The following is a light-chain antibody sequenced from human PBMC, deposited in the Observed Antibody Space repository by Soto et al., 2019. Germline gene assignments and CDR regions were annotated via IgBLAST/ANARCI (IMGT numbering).Light chain of an antibody. J-gene: IGKJ4*01. CDR1: QSFRGL. V-gene: IGKV3-11*01. Sequence: EVVLTQSPVTLSLSPGERATLSCRASQSFRGLLAWYQQKPGQAPRLLIYGASNRATGIPDRFSGSGSGTDFTLTISRLEPEDFAVYSCQQYNKWPLTFGGGTKVDI. CDR2: GAS. CDR3: QQYNKWPLT.